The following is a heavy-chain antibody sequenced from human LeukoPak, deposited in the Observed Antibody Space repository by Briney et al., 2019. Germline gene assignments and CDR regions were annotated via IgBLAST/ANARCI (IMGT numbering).Heavy chain of an antibody. D-gene: IGHD2-15*01. J-gene: IGHJ4*02. CDR1: GFRFDDYA. Sequence: PGRSLRLSCAASGFRFDDYAMHWVRQAPGKGLEWVSGISWNSGSIGYADSVKGRFTISRDNAKNSLYLQMNSLRAEDTALYYCAKDIGEDLVVDDYWGQGTLVTVSS. CDR3: AKDIGEDLVVDDY. CDR2: ISWNSGSI. V-gene: IGHV3-9*01.